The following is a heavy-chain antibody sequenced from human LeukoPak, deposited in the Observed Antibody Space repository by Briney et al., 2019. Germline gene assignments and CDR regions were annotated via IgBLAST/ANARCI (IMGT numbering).Heavy chain of an antibody. Sequence: SETLSLTCTVSGGSISSYYWSWIRRPPGKGLEWIGYIYYSGSTNYNPSLKSRVTISVDTSRNQFSLKLSSVTAADTAVYYCARDSRGGDNWFDPWGQGTLVTVSS. D-gene: IGHD3-16*01. CDR3: ARDSRGGDNWFDP. CDR2: IYYSGST. V-gene: IGHV4-59*01. CDR1: GGSISSYY. J-gene: IGHJ5*02.